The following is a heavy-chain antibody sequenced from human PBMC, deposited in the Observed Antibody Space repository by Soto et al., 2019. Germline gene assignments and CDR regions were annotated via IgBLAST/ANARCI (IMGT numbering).Heavy chain of an antibody. V-gene: IGHV3-23*01. J-gene: IGHJ5*02. D-gene: IGHD2-2*01. CDR2: ISGSGGST. CDR3: AKGSRPALPSKAPPNNWFDP. CDR1: GFTFSNYA. Sequence: GSLRLSCAASGFTFSNYAMIWVRQAPGKGLEWVSVISGSGGSTNYADSVKGRFTISRDNSKNTLFLQMNSLRAEDTAVYYCAKGSRPALPSKAPPNNWFDPWGQGTLVTVSS.